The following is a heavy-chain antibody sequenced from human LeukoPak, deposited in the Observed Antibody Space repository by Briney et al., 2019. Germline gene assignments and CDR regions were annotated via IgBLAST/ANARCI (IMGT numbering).Heavy chain of an antibody. CDR2: IYYSGST. J-gene: IGHJ3*02. CDR1: GGSISSYY. Sequence: PSETLSLTCTVSGGSISSYYWSWIRQPPGQGLEWIGYIYYSGSTNYNPSLKSRVTISVDTSKNQFSLKLSSVTAADTAVYYCARGLLRASTRLSRGAFDIWGQGTMVTVSS. CDR3: ARGLLRASTRLSRGAFDI. D-gene: IGHD2-2*01. V-gene: IGHV4-59*01.